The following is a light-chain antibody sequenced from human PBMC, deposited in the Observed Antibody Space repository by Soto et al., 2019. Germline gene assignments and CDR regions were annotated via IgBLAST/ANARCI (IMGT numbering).Light chain of an antibody. V-gene: IGLV2-14*01. J-gene: IGLJ1*01. Sequence: QSPLTQPASVSVSPGQSITISCTGTSSDVGGYNYVSWYQQHPGKAPKLMIYDVSNRPSGVSNRFSGSKSGNTASLTISGLQAEDEADYYCSSYTSSSTPYVFGTGTKVTVL. CDR3: SSYTSSSTPYV. CDR2: DVS. CDR1: SSDVGGYNY.